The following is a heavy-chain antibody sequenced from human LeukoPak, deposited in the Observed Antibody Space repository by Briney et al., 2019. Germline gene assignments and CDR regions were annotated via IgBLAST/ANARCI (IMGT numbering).Heavy chain of an antibody. Sequence: ASVKVSCKASGYTFTSYDINWVRQATGQGLEWMGWMNPNSGNTGYAQKFQGRVTMTRNTSISTAYMELSSLRSEDTAVYYCAGQQQLGDAFEIWGPGTMVTVSS. CDR3: AGQQQLGDAFEI. J-gene: IGHJ3*02. D-gene: IGHD6-13*01. CDR2: MNPNSGNT. V-gene: IGHV1-8*01. CDR1: GYTFTSYD.